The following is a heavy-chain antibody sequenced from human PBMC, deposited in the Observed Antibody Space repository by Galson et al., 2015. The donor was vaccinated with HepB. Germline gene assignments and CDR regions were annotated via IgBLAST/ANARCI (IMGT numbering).Heavy chain of an antibody. CDR1: GYTFTGYY. D-gene: IGHD6-6*01. CDR2: INPNSSGT. J-gene: IGHJ4*02. V-gene: IGHV1-2*02. Sequence: SVKVSCKASGYTFTGYYMHWVRQAPGQGLEWMGWINPNSSGTNYAQKFQGRVTMTRDTSISTAYMELSRLRSDDTAVYYCARDIAARPRPDYWGQGTLVTVSS. CDR3: ARDIAARPRPDY.